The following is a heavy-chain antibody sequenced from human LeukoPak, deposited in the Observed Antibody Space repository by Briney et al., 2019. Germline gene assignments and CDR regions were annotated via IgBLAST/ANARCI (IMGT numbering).Heavy chain of an antibody. V-gene: IGHV1-46*01. CDR2: INPSGGST. D-gene: IGHD6-25*01. CDR1: GYTFTSYY. Sequence: GASVKVSCKASGYTFTSYYMHWVRQAPGQGLEWMGIINPSGGSTSYAQKFQGRVTMTRDMSTSTVYMELSSLRSEDTAVYYCARESGGQRAFDIWGQGTMVTVSS. CDR3: ARESGGQRAFDI. J-gene: IGHJ3*02.